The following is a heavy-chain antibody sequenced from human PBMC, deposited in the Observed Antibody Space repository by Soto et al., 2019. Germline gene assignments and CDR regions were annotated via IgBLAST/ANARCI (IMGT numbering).Heavy chain of an antibody. CDR1: GFTFSSYS. Sequence: EVQLVESGGGLVKPGGSLRLSCAASGFTFSSYSMNWVRQAPGKGLEWVSSISSSSSYIYYADSVKGRFTISRDNAKNSLYLQMNSLRAEDTAVYYCARVGGDGYHLDYWGQGTLVTVSS. CDR2: ISSSSSYI. CDR3: ARVGGDGYHLDY. D-gene: IGHD5-12*01. V-gene: IGHV3-21*01. J-gene: IGHJ4*02.